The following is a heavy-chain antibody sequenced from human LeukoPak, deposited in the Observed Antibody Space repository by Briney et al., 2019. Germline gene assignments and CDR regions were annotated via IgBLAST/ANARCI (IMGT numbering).Heavy chain of an antibody. CDR3: ARDGNGMIARGFDP. V-gene: IGHV4-59*01. Sequence: NPSETLSLTCTVSGGSISSYYWSWIRQPPGKGLEWIGDIHYSGSTNYNPSLKSRVTISVDTSKNQFSLKLSSVTAADTAVYYCARDGNGMIARGFDPWGQGTLVTVSS. D-gene: IGHD3-22*01. CDR1: GGSISSYY. CDR2: IHYSGST. J-gene: IGHJ5*02.